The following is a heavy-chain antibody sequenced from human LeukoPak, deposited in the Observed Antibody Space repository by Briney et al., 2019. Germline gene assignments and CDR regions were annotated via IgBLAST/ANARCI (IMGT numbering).Heavy chain of an antibody. CDR1: GGSFSGYY. CDR2: INHSGST. CDR3: ATLSAPHSGYGY. D-gene: IGHD5-12*01. V-gene: IGHV4-34*01. Sequence: PSETLSLTCAVYGGSFSGYYWSWIRQPPGKGLEWIGEINHSGSTNYNPSLKSRVTISVDTSKNQFSLKLSSVTAADTAVYYCATLSAPHSGYGYWGQGTLVTVSS. J-gene: IGHJ4*02.